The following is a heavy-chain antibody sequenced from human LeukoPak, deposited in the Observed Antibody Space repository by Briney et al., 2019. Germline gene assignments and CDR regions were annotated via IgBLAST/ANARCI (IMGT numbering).Heavy chain of an antibody. D-gene: IGHD2-2*01. V-gene: IGHV1-24*01. Sequence: GASVKVSCKVSGYTLTELSMHWVRQAPGQGLEWMGSFDPEDGETIYAQKFQGRVTMTEDTSTDTAYMELSSLRSEDTAIYYCATDLTCSSTSCYVDYWGQGTLVTVSS. CDR3: ATDLTCSSTSCYVDY. CDR2: FDPEDGET. J-gene: IGHJ4*02. CDR1: GYTLTELS.